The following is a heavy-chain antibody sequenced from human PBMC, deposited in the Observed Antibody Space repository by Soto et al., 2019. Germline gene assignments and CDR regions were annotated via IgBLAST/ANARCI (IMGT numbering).Heavy chain of an antibody. CDR1: GFTFSSCA. Sequence: LRLSCAASGFTFSSCAMGWVRQAPGKRLEWVSSISDGSHYTYYADSVKGRFTISRDNSKNTLYLQMNSLRAEDTALYYCAKRRDDSGSYFDYWGHGTLVTV. V-gene: IGHV3-23*01. CDR3: AKRRDDSGSYFDY. J-gene: IGHJ4*01. D-gene: IGHD1-26*01. CDR2: ISDGSHYT.